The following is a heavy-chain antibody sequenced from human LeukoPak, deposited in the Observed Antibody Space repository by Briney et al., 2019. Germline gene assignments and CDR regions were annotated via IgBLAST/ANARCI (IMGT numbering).Heavy chain of an antibody. CDR1: GYTFTSYG. J-gene: IGHJ4*02. D-gene: IGHD2-15*01. V-gene: IGHV1-18*01. CDR2: ISAYNGNT. CDR3: ARDQFIVVVVAATLDY. Sequence: GASVKVSCKASGYTFTSYGISWVRQAPGQGLEWMGWISAYNGNTNYAQKLQGRVTMTTDTSTSTAYMELRSLRSDDTAVYYCARDQFIVVVVAATLDYWGQGTLVTVSS.